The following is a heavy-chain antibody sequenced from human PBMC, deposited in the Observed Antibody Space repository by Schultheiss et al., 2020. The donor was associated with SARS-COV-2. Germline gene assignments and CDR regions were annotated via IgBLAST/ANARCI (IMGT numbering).Heavy chain of an antibody. CDR1: GFTFSSYD. V-gene: IGHV3-13*04. D-gene: IGHD2-15*01. CDR2: IGTAGDT. CDR3: ATGVVAATDY. Sequence: GGSLRLSCAASGFTFSSYDMHWVRQATGKGLEWVSAIGTAGDTYYPGSVKGRFTISRDNSKNTLYLQMNSLRAEDTAVYYCATGVVAATDYWGQGTLVTVSS. J-gene: IGHJ4*02.